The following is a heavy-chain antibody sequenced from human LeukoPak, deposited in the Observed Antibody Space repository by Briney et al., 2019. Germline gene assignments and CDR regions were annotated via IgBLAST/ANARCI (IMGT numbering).Heavy chain of an antibody. J-gene: IGHJ4*02. Sequence: PSETLSLTCTVSGGSISSYYWSWIRQPPGKGLEWIGYIYYSGSTNYNPSLKSRVTISVDTSKNQFSLKLSSVTAADTAVYYCARGDFGPYSSGWYDYWGQGTLVTVSS. V-gene: IGHV4-59*12. D-gene: IGHD6-19*01. CDR1: GGSISSYY. CDR2: IYYSGST. CDR3: ARGDFGPYSSGWYDY.